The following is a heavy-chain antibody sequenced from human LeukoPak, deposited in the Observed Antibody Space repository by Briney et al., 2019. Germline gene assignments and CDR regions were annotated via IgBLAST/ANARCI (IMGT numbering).Heavy chain of an antibody. J-gene: IGHJ4*02. D-gene: IGHD3-22*01. V-gene: IGHV4-31*03. Sequence: SETLSLTCTASGGSISSGGYYWSWIRQHPGKGLEWIGYIYYSGSTYYNPSLKSRVTISVDTSKNQFSLKLSSVTAADTAVYYCARGLTSYHYDSSGYPPGDYWGQGTLVTVSS. CDR3: ARGLTSYHYDSSGYPPGDY. CDR2: IYYSGST. CDR1: GGSISSGGYY.